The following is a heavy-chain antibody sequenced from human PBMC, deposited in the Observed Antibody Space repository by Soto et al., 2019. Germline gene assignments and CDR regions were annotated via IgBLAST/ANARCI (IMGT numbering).Heavy chain of an antibody. Sequence: HPVGSLRLSCAASGFTFSSYGMHWVRQAPGKGLEWVAVISYDGSNQYYADSVKGRFTISRDNSKNTLYLQMNSLGAEDTAVYYCAKSHYYGSGSLDYWGQGTLVTVSS. CDR3: AKSHYYGSGSLDY. V-gene: IGHV3-30*18. D-gene: IGHD3-10*01. CDR1: GFTFSSYG. CDR2: ISYDGSNQ. J-gene: IGHJ4*02.